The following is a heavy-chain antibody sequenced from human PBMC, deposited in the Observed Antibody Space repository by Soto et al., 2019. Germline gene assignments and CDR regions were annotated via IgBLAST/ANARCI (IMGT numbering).Heavy chain of an antibody. J-gene: IGHJ5*02. D-gene: IGHD1-7*01. CDR2: IYHSGYT. V-gene: IGHV4-30-2*01. Sequence: QMRLQESGSGLVKPSQTLSLTCAVSGGSISSGGYAWNWIRQPPGKGLEWIGYIYHSGYTSYNPSLKNRVTISVDTSRHQFSLHLRLVTAADTAVYYCARASLTGNYFDPWGQGTLVTVSS. CDR1: GGSISSGGYA. CDR3: ARASLTGNYFDP.